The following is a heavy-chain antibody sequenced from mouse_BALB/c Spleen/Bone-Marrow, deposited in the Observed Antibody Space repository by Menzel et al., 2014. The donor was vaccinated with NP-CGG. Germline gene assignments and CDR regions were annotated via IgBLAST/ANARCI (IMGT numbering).Heavy chain of an antibody. Sequence: QVQLQQSGAELVRPGSSVKISCESSGYVFSTYWINWVKQRPGQGLEWIGQIYLGDGDTDYNGKFKDKATLTADKSSNTAYMQLSSLTSEDSAVYFCARGGISVDYWGQGTTLTVSS. V-gene: IGHV1-80*01. J-gene: IGHJ2*01. CDR3: ARGGISVDY. CDR1: GYVFSTYW. CDR2: IYLGDGDT.